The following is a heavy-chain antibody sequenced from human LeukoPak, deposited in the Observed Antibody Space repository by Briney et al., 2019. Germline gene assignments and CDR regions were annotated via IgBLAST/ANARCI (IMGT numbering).Heavy chain of an antibody. CDR3: ARADRLDGAPYLIGP. Sequence: GASVKVSCKTSRYTFTDYYLHWVRQAPGQGLEWMGWINPDSGVTSSAQKFRGRFSMTRDTSISTIYMEVAWLTSEGTAIYYCARADRLDGAPYLIGPWGQGTLVTVSS. CDR1: RYTFTDYY. D-gene: IGHD2-21*01. CDR2: INPDSGVT. J-gene: IGHJ5*02. V-gene: IGHV1-2*02.